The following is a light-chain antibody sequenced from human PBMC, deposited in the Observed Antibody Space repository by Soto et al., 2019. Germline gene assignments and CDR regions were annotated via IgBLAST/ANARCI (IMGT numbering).Light chain of an antibody. CDR1: QSVSSN. CDR2: GAS. Sequence: EIVMTQSPATLSVSPGERATLSCRANQSVSSNLAWYQQKPGQAPRLLIYGASTRATGIPARFSGSGSGTEFTLTISSLQSEDFAVYYCQQYNNWPPPFGQGTKVEI. CDR3: QQYNNWPPP. J-gene: IGKJ1*01. V-gene: IGKV3-15*01.